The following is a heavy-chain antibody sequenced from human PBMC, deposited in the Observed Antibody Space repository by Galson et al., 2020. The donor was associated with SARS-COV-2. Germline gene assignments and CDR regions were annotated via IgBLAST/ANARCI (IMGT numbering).Heavy chain of an antibody. V-gene: IGHV3-30*04. D-gene: IGHD3-3*01. CDR3: AREFWRYAATYYYGMDV. J-gene: IGHJ6*02. CDR1: GFTFSSYA. CDR2: ISYDGSDK. Sequence: PGGSLRLSCAASGFTFSSYAMHWVRQAPGKGLEWVAVISYDGSDKYYADSVKGRFTMSRDNSKNTLYLQMNSLRAEDTAVYYCAREFWRYAATYYYGMDVWGQGTTVTVSS.